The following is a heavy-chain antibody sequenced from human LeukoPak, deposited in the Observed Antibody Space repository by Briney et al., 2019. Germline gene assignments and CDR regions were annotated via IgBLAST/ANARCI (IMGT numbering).Heavy chain of an antibody. CDR1: GYSFTNYW. Sequence: GESLKISCKGSGYSFTNYWIGWVRRMPGKGLEWMGIIHPGDSDTRYSPSSQGQVTISADTSITTAYLQWSSLKASDTAIYYCARGDISGWFDPWGQGTLVTVSS. CDR3: ARGDISGWFDP. J-gene: IGHJ5*02. CDR2: IHPGDSDT. V-gene: IGHV5-51*01. D-gene: IGHD6-19*01.